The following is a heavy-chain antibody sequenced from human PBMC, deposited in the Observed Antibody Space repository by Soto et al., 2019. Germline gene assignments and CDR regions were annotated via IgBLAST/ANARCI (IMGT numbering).Heavy chain of an antibody. Sequence: QVQLVQSGCEVKKPGASVKVSCKASGYRITSYGFSWVRQAPGQGLEWMGWISAYNGNTNYAQNFQGRVTMTRDTSTSTANMELRSLRSDDTAVYYCARMLGDAFDIWGQGTMVTVSS. CDR1: GYRITSYG. V-gene: IGHV1-18*01. D-gene: IGHD2-8*01. J-gene: IGHJ3*02. CDR3: ARMLGDAFDI. CDR2: ISAYNGNT.